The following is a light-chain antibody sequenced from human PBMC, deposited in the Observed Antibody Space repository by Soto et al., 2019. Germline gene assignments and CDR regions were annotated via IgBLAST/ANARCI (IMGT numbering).Light chain of an antibody. V-gene: IGLV3-25*03. J-gene: IGLJ1*01. CDR2: KTN. CDR1: ALPKQY. Sequence: SYALTQPPSVSVSPGQMARITCSGDALPKQYAYWYQQKPGQAPVLLIYKTNERPSGIPERFSGSSSGTTVTLTISGVQAEDEADYYCQSADKSGTYVFGTGTKLTVL. CDR3: QSADKSGTYV.